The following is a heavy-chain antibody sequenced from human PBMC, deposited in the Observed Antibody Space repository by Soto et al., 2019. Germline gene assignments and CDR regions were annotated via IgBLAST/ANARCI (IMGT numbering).Heavy chain of an antibody. Sequence: EVQLVESGGGLVQPGGSLRLSCAASGFTFSNHWMSWVRQAPGKGLEWVANIKEDGSERYYVDSVKGRFTISRDNAKNSLFLQMNSLRPEDTAVYYCARGANWGQGSLVTVSS. J-gene: IGHJ4*02. CDR3: ARGAN. V-gene: IGHV3-7*05. D-gene: IGHD2-15*01. CDR1: GFTFSNHW. CDR2: IKEDGSER.